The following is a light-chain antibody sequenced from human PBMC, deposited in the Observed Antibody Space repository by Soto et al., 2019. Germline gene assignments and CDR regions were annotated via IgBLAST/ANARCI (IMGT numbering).Light chain of an antibody. CDR1: QSVSSN. V-gene: IGKV3-15*01. Sequence: EIVMTQSPATLSVSPGERATLSCRASQSVSSNLAWYQQKPGQAPRLLIYGASTRATGIPARFSGSGSGTDFTLTNSSLQSEDFAVYYCQQYNNWTPYTFGQGTKLEIK. CDR2: GAS. J-gene: IGKJ2*01. CDR3: QQYNNWTPYT.